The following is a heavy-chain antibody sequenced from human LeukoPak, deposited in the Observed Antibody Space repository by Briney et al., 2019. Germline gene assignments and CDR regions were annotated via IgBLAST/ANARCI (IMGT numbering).Heavy chain of an antibody. CDR3: ARPLDPNWFDP. CDR2: IYYSGST. V-gene: IGHV4-39*01. CDR1: GGSISSSSYY. Sequence: SETLSLTCTVSGGSISSSSYYWGWIRQPSGKGLEWIGSIYYSGSTYYNPSLKSRVTISVDTSKNQFSLKLSSVTAADTAVYYCARPLDPNWFDPWGQGTLVTVSS. J-gene: IGHJ5*02.